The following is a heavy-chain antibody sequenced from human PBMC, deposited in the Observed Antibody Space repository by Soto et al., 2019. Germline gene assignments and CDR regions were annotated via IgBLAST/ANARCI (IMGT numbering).Heavy chain of an antibody. D-gene: IGHD1-26*01. CDR2: IYYSGST. V-gene: IGHV4-31*03. Sequence: LSLTCTVSGGSISSGGYYWSWIRQHPGKGLEWIGYIYYSGSTYYNPSLKSRVTISVDTSKNQFSLKLSSVTAADTAVYYCARGYSGSYYAGRYFDYWGQGNLVTVSS. J-gene: IGHJ4*02. CDR3: ARGYSGSYYAGRYFDY. CDR1: GGSISSGGYY.